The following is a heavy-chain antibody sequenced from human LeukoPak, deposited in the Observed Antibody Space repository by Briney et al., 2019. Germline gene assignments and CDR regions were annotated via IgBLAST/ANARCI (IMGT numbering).Heavy chain of an antibody. CDR1: GGTFSSYA. CDR2: IIPIFGTA. D-gene: IGHD3-22*01. V-gene: IGHV1-69*01. J-gene: IGHJ4*02. CDR3: ARRSDSSGYPYYFDY. Sequence: SVKVSCKASGGTFSSYAISWVRQAPGQGLEWMGGIIPIFGTANYAQKFQGRVTITADESTSTAYMERSSLRSEDTAVYYCARRSDSSGYPYYFDYWGQGTLVTVSS.